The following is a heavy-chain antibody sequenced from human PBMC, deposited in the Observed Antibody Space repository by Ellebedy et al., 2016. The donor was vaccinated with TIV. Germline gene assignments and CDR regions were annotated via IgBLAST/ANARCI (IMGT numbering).Heavy chain of an antibody. CDR1: GGTFSSYA. J-gene: IGHJ6*02. Sequence: ASVKVSCKASGGTFSSYAISWVRQAPGQGLEWMGRIIPILGIANYAQKFQGRVTIIADKSTSTAYMELSSLRSEDTAVYYCARDYDYDYYYGMDVWGQGTTVTVSS. CDR2: IIPILGIA. D-gene: IGHD3-3*01. CDR3: ARDYDYDYYYGMDV. V-gene: IGHV1-69*04.